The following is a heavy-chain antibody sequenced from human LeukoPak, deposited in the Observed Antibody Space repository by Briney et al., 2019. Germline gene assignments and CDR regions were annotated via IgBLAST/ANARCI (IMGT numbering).Heavy chain of an antibody. J-gene: IGHJ5*02. D-gene: IGHD4-17*01. Sequence: SETLSLTCAVSGGSISSSNWWSWVRQPPGKGLEWMGEIYHSGSTNYNPSLKRRVTISGDKSKNQFSLKLSSVTAADTAVYYCARVRVTTVNWFDTWGQGTLVTVSS. CDR1: GGSISSSNW. CDR3: ARVRVTTVNWFDT. CDR2: IYHSGST. V-gene: IGHV4-4*02.